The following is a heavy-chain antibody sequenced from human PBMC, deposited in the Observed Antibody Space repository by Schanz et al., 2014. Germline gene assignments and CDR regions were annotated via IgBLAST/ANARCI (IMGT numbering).Heavy chain of an antibody. CDR2: IIPILGNA. J-gene: IGHJ4*02. Sequence: QVQLVQSGAEVKKPGSSVKVSCKASGGTFSTYTISWVRQAPGQGLEWMGRIIPILGNANYAQKFQGRVTITADKSTFTAYMDVSSLRSEDTAVYYCASSGAGYSSSWDFDYWGQGTLVTVSS. CDR3: ASSGAGYSSSWDFDY. CDR1: GGTFSTYT. D-gene: IGHD6-13*01. V-gene: IGHV1-69*02.